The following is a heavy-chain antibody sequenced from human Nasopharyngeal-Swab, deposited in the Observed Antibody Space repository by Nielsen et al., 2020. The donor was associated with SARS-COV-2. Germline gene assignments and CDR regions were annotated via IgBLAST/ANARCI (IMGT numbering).Heavy chain of an antibody. Sequence: SETLSLTCTVSGGSINSGGYYWSWIRQHPGKGLEWIGYIYYSGSTFYNPSLESRIAMSVDTSKNQFSLNLSSVTAADAAVYYCASTAAAFDNWGQGTLVTVFS. CDR2: IYYSGST. CDR1: GGSINSGGYY. V-gene: IGHV4-31*03. CDR3: ASTAAAFDN. D-gene: IGHD6-25*01. J-gene: IGHJ4*02.